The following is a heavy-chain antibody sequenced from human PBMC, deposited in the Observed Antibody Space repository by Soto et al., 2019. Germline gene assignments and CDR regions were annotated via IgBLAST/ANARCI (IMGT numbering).Heavy chain of an antibody. CDR1: GDSIRGGGHY. CDR2: VYHSGST. D-gene: IGHD7-27*01. CDR3: ARDTGLAPTVWGY. Sequence: QVQLQESGPGLVKPSQTLSLTCSVSGDSIRGGGHYWNWIRQFPGKGLEWIGYVYHSGSTHYNPSLRGRLTTSIDTSKNQSSLRLISVTAADTALYYCARDTGLAPTVWGYWGHGTQVTVSS. V-gene: IGHV4-31*03. J-gene: IGHJ4*03.